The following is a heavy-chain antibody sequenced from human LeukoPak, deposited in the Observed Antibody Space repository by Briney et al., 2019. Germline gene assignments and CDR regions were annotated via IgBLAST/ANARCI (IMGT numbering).Heavy chain of an antibody. J-gene: IGHJ3*02. V-gene: IGHV2-70*11. CDR2: LDWDDEE. CDR1: GFSLTTSGMC. Sequence: SGPTLVNPTQTLTLTCTFSGFSLTTSGMCVSWLRQPPGKALEWLARLDWDDEEYYNTSLKTRLTISKDTSKNQVVLTMTNMDPADTAMYFCSRLRVTTARSHAAFDIWGQGTMVTVSS. D-gene: IGHD4-11*01. CDR3: SRLRVTTARSHAAFDI.